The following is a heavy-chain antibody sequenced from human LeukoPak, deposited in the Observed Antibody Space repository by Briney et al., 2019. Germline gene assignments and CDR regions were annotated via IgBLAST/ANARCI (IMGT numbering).Heavy chain of an antibody. CDR2: ISSSSSYI. CDR1: GFTFSSYG. V-gene: IGHV3-21*01. CDR3: ARDLGVATIFDY. Sequence: GGSLRLSCAASGFTFSSYGMHWVRQAPGKGLEWVSSISSSSSYIYYADSVKGRFTISRDNAKNSLYLQMNSLRAEDTAVYYCARDLGVATIFDYWGQGTLVTVSS. D-gene: IGHD5-12*01. J-gene: IGHJ4*02.